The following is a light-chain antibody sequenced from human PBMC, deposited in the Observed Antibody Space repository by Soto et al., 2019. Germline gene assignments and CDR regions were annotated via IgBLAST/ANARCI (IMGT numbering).Light chain of an antibody. CDR3: SSYKRTHSRI. CDR2: EVS. V-gene: IGLV2-14*01. Sequence: QSALTQPASVSGSPGQSITISCTGTSSDVGGYNYVSWYQQHPGKAPKLMIYEVSNRPSGVSNRFSGSKSGNTASLTISGRQAEDESDYYCSSYKRTHSRIFGGGTKVTVL. J-gene: IGLJ2*01. CDR1: SSDVGGYNY.